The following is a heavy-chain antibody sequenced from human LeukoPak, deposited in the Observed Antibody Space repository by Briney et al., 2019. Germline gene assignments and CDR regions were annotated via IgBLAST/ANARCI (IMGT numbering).Heavy chain of an antibody. D-gene: IGHD3-16*01. CDR3: ARARWAYTWFDP. J-gene: IGHJ5*02. CDR2: ISGSTSTI. V-gene: IGHV3-48*01. CDR1: GFTFSSYS. Sequence: GGSLRLSCAASGFTFSSYSMNWVRQAPGKGLEWLSYISGSTSTIYYADSVRGRFTISRDNAKNSLYLQMNSLRADDTAVYYCARARWAYTWFDPWGQGTLVTVSS.